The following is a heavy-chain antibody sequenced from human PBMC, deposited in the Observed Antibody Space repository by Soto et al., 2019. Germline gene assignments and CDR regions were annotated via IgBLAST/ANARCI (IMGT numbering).Heavy chain of an antibody. V-gene: IGHV1-69*13. D-gene: IGHD3-22*01. J-gene: IGHJ4*02. CDR2: IIPIFGTA. CDR1: GGTFSSYA. Sequence: ASVKVSCKASGGTFSSYAISWVRQAPGQGLEWMGGIIPIFGTANYAQKFQGRVTITADESTSTAYMELSSLRSEDTAVYYCASDWRDSSGYYWSYFDYWGQGTLVTVS. CDR3: ASDWRDSSGYYWSYFDY.